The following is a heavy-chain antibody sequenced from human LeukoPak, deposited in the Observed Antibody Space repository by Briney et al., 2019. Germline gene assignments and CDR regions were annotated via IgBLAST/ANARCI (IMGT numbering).Heavy chain of an antibody. D-gene: IGHD1-26*01. J-gene: IGHJ4*02. Sequence: QPGGSLRLSCTASGSTFSTYPMTWVRQAPGQGLEWVSAISGNSVTIYYADSVKGRFTISRDNSKNTLYLQMYSLRAEDTAVYYCAKILSGTYSFDLWGQRTLVTVSS. CDR2: ISGNSVTI. CDR3: AKILSGTYSFDL. CDR1: GSTFSTYP. V-gene: IGHV3-23*01.